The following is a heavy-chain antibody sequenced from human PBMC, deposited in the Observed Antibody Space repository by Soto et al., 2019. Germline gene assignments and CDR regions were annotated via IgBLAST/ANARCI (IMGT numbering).Heavy chain of an antibody. V-gene: IGHV3-33*01. D-gene: IGHD3-9*01. CDR2: IWYDGSYK. CDR3: ATRYGHGMGY. Sequence: GGSLRLSCAASGFTFSGYGMPWVRQAPGKGLEWVAVIWYDGSYKYYSDSVKDRFTISRDNSKSTLYLQMYSLKGEDTAGYYCATRYGHGMGYWGQGNLVTVSS. CDR1: GFTFSGYG. J-gene: IGHJ4*02.